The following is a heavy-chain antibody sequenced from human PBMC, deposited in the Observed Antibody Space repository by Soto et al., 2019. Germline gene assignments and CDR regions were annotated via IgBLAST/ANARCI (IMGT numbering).Heavy chain of an antibody. D-gene: IGHD3-3*01. CDR3: ARGPQGSIFGVVIMTWFDP. CDR1: GYTFTSYY. CDR2: INPSGGST. Sequence: VASVKVSCKASGYTFTSYYMHWVRQAPGQGREWMGIINPSGGSTSYAQKFQGRVTMTRDTSTSTVYMELSSLRSEDTAVYYCARGPQGSIFGVVIMTWFDPRGQGTLVTVSS. J-gene: IGHJ5*02. V-gene: IGHV1-46*01.